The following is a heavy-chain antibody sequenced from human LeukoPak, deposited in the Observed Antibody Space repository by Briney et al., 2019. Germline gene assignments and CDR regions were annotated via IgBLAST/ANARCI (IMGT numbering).Heavy chain of an antibody. Sequence: PSETLSLTCTVSGGSISSYYWSWIRQPPEKGLEWIGYTHYSGSTKYNPSLKSRLTMSLDTSKNQFSLKLSSVTAADTAVYYCARDSGSGTFTWGQGTLVTVSS. J-gene: IGHJ5*02. CDR2: THYSGST. CDR3: ARDSGSGTFT. V-gene: IGHV4-59*01. CDR1: GGSISSYY. D-gene: IGHD3-10*01.